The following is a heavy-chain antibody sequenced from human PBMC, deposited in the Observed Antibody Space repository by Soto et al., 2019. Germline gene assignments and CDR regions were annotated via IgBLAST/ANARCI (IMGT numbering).Heavy chain of an antibody. V-gene: IGHV1-8*01. CDR1: GYTFTSYD. CDR3: ARRSIAARVLDY. CDR2: MNPNSGNT. J-gene: IGHJ4*02. Sequence: GASVKVSCKASGYTFTSYDINWVRQATGQGLEWMGWMNPNSGNTGYAQKLQGRVTMTRNTSISTAYMELSSLRSEDTAVYYCARRSIAARVLDYWGQGTLVTVSS. D-gene: IGHD6-6*01.